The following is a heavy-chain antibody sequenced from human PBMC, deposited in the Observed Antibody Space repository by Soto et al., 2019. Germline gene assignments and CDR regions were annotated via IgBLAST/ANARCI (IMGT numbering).Heavy chain of an antibody. V-gene: IGHV3-23*01. J-gene: IGHJ3*02. D-gene: IGHD3-22*01. Sequence: GGSLRLCCAGAGFIFSTYAMNWVRQAPGKGLEWVSAISSSGDRTYYADSVKGRFTVSRDNSKNTLYLLLNSLSAEDTAVYYCAKYYCDSSSSRGASDIWGQGTMVTV. CDR2: ISSSGDRT. CDR3: AKYYCDSSSSRGASDI. CDR1: GFIFSTYA.